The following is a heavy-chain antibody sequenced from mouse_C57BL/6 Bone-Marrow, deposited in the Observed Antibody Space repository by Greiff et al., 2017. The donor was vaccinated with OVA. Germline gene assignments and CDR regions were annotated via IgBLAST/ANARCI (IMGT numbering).Heavy chain of an antibody. Sequence: DVKLQESGTVLARPGASVKMSCKTSGYTFTSYWMHWVKQRPGQGLEWIGAIYPGNSDTSYNQKFKGKAKLTAVTSASTAYMELSSLTNEDSAVYYCTMIPYYYGSSYWYFDVWGTGTTVTVSS. CDR3: TMIPYYYGSSYWYFDV. J-gene: IGHJ1*03. D-gene: IGHD1-1*01. CDR1: GYTFTSYW. V-gene: IGHV1-5*01. CDR2: IYPGNSDT.